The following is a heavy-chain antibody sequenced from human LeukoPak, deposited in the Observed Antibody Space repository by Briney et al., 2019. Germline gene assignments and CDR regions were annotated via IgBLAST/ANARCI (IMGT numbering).Heavy chain of an antibody. D-gene: IGHD3-16*01. CDR1: GLSFSDYY. J-gene: IGHJ6*02. CDR2: ISRSGTTI. Sequence: GGSLRLSCAASGLSFSDYYMTWIRQAPGKGLEWVSYISRSGTTIYHADSVRARFSISRDNAKNSLDLQMNSLRAEDTAVYFCAGGKSHYYGMDVWGQGTTVTVSS. CDR3: AGGKSHYYGMDV. V-gene: IGHV3-11*01.